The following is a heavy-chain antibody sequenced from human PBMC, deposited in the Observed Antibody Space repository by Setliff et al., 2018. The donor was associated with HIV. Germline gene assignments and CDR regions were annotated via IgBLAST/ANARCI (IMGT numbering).Heavy chain of an antibody. Sequence: SETLSLTCAVSGYSISSGYYWGWIRQPPGKRLEWLGSIYSSGSPSYNPSLSSRLTISVDTSKNHVSLRLSSVTAADTGVYYCARIPVLVALRNAFDIWGQGTRVTVSS. V-gene: IGHV4-38-2*01. J-gene: IGHJ3*02. CDR1: GYSISSGYY. CDR3: ARIPVLVALRNAFDI. D-gene: IGHD2-8*02. CDR2: IYSSGSP.